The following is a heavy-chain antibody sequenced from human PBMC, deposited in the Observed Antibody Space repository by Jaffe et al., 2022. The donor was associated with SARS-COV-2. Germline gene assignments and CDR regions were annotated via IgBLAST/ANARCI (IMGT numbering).Heavy chain of an antibody. V-gene: IGHV2-70*01. Sequence: QVTLRESGPALVKPTQTLTLTCTFSGFSLSTSGMCVSWIRQPPGKALEWLALIDWDDDKYYSASLRTRLTISKDTSKSQVVLTMTNMDPVDTATYYCARIRYYSYYMDVWGKGTTVTVSS. CDR3: ARIRYYSYYMDV. J-gene: IGHJ6*03. CDR2: IDWDDDK. CDR1: GFSLSTSGMC.